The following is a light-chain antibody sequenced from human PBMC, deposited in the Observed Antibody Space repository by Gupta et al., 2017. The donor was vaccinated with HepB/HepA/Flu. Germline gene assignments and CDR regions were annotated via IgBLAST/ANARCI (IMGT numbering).Light chain of an antibody. CDR2: QDK. J-gene: IGLJ3*02. CDR1: TLSRQY. CDR3: QSLDASGRV. V-gene: IGLV3-25*03. Sequence: SDELTQPPSVSVSPGQPARITCSGDTLSRQYTYWYQQRPGQAPILIIFQDKERPPGIPERFSASSSGTTASLTISDVQSEDAADYFSQSLDASGRVFGGGTKLTVL.